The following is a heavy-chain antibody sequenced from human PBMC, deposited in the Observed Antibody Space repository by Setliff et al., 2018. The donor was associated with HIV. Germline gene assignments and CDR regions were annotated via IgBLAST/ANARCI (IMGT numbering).Heavy chain of an antibody. J-gene: IGHJ6*03. CDR1: GGSISTYY. CDR2: INYSGST. Sequence: ASETLSLTCTVSGGSISTYYWGWIRQPPGKGLEWIGYINYSGSTKHNPSLKSRVTISVDTSKNQFSLKLNSVTAADTAVYYCARNGDYYMDVWGKGTTVTVSS. D-gene: IGHD4-17*01. CDR3: ARNGDYYMDV. V-gene: IGHV4-59*01.